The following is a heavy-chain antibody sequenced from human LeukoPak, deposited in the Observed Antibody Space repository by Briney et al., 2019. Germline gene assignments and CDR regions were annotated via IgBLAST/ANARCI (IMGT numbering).Heavy chain of an antibody. V-gene: IGHV4-34*01. J-gene: IGHJ4*02. Sequence: SETLSLTCAVYGGSFSGYYWGWIRQPPGKGLEWIGSIYYSGSTYYNPSLKSRVTISVDTSKNQFSLKLSSVTAADTAVYYCARDWGFNYYDSSGYSDYWGQGTLVTVSS. CDR2: IYYSGST. D-gene: IGHD3-22*01. CDR3: ARDWGFNYYDSSGYSDY. CDR1: GGSFSGYY.